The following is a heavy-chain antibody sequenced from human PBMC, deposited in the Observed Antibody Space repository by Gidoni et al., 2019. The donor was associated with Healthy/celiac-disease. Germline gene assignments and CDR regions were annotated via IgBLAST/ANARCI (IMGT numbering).Heavy chain of an antibody. D-gene: IGHD2-2*01. CDR3: ARAPPRFLYRQNGGNYFDY. V-gene: IGHV4-34*01. J-gene: IGHJ4*02. Sequence: QVQLQQWGAGLLKPSETLSLTCAVYCGSFSGYYWTWIRLPPGKGLEWIGEINHSGSTNYNPSLKSRVTISVDTSKNQFSLKLSSVTAADTAVYYCARAPPRFLYRQNGGNYFDYWGQGTLVTVSS. CDR1: CGSFSGYY. CDR2: INHSGST.